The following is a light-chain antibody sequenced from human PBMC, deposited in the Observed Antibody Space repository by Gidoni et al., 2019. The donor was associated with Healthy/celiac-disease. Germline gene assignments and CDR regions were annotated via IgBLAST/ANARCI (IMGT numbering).Light chain of an antibody. V-gene: IGKV3-15*01. J-gene: IGKJ1*01. CDR2: GAS. Sequence: EIVMTQSPATLSVSPGERATLSCSASQSVSSNLAWYQQKPGQAPRLLIYGASTRATGIPARFSGSGSGTEFTLNISSLQSEEFAVYYCQQYNNWLTFGQGTKVEIK. CDR1: QSVSSN. CDR3: QQYNNWLT.